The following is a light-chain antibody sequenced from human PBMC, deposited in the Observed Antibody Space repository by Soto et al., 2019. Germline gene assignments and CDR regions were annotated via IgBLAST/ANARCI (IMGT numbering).Light chain of an antibody. Sequence: DIQMTQSPSTLSASVGDRVTITCRASQSINMWLAWYQQKPGKAPKLLIYKASNLQGGVPSRFSGSGSGTEFTLTISSLQPDDFATYYCQQYNSYSSYTCGQGTKLEIK. CDR3: QQYNSYSSYT. J-gene: IGKJ2*01. V-gene: IGKV1-5*03. CDR2: KAS. CDR1: QSINMW.